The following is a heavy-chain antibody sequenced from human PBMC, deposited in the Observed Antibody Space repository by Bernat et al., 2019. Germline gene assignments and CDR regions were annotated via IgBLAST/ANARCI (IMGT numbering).Heavy chain of an antibody. CDR3: ARLKTFYNPVAY. V-gene: IGHV5-51*01. J-gene: IGHJ4*02. Sequence: EVQLVQSGTEVKKPGESLKISCKGSGYTFSNYWIAWVRQMPGKGVEWMGIIYPGDSDTRYSPSFQGQVTISADKSISTAYLQWSGLQASDTAIYYCARLKTFYNPVAYWGQGTLVTVSS. CDR2: IYPGDSDT. D-gene: IGHD1-14*01. CDR1: GYTFSNYW.